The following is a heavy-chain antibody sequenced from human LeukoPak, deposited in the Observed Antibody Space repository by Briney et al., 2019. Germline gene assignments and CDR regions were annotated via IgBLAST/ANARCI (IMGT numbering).Heavy chain of an antibody. J-gene: IGHJ3*02. Sequence: GGSLRLSCAASGFTFSSYATSWVRQAPGKGLEWVSGISASGGSTYYADSVKGRFTISRDNSKNTLYLQMNSLRAEDTAVYYCAKGFYDNSASGVFDIWGQGTMVTVSS. D-gene: IGHD3-22*01. CDR2: ISASGGST. V-gene: IGHV3-23*01. CDR1: GFTFSSYA. CDR3: AKGFYDNSASGVFDI.